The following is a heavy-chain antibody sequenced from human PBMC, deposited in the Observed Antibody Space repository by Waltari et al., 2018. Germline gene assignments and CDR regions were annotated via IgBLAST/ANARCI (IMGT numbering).Heavy chain of an antibody. CDR3: ARVERGSGWFFDY. V-gene: IGHV3-53*02. CDR2: IYSGGST. D-gene: IGHD6-19*01. J-gene: IGHJ4*02. Sequence: EVQLVETGGGLIQPGGSLRLSCAAVVFTVSSYYMSWVRQAPGKGLQWVSVIYSGGSTYYADSVKGRFTISRDNSKNTLYLQMNSLRAEDTAVYYCARVERGSGWFFDYWGQGTLVTVSS. CDR1: VFTVSSYY.